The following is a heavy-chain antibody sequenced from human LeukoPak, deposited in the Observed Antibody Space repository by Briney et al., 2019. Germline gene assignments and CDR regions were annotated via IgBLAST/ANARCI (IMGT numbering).Heavy chain of an antibody. J-gene: IGHJ4*02. CDR1: GYTFTTYA. D-gene: IGHD2-21*02. CDR3: AREARLTAHFDY. V-gene: IGHV1-3*01. Sequence: GASVKVSCKSSGYTFTTYAMHWVRQAPGQRPEWMGWIIVGSGKTKYSQKFQGRDTFTRDTSATTVYMELSSLTSEDTAAYYRAREARLTAHFDYWGQGTLVTVSS. CDR2: IIVGSGKT.